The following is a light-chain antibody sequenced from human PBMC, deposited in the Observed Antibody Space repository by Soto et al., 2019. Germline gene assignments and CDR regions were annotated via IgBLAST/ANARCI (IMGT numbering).Light chain of an antibody. V-gene: IGKV1-5*01. CDR3: QQYNSHS. CDR2: DAS. CDR1: QNIFTW. Sequence: DIQMTQSPSTLSASVGHTVTITCRASQNIFTWLAWYQHKPGKAPKLLMYDASILESGVPSRFSGGGSGTDFTLTISSLQSDDFATYYCQQYNSHSFGGGTKVQIK. J-gene: IGKJ4*01.